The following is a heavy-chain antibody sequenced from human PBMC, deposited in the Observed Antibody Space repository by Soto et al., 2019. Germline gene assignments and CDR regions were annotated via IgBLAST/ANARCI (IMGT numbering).Heavy chain of an antibody. Sequence: QVQLQQWGAGLLKPSETLSLTCAVYGGSFSGYYWSWIRQPPGKGLEWIGEINHSGSTNYNPSLKSRVTISVDTSKNQFSLKLSSVTAADTAVDYCARGGGYDDFDYWGQGTLVTVSS. CDR1: GGSFSGYY. CDR2: INHSGST. V-gene: IGHV4-34*01. CDR3: ARGGGYDDFDY. J-gene: IGHJ4*02. D-gene: IGHD5-12*01.